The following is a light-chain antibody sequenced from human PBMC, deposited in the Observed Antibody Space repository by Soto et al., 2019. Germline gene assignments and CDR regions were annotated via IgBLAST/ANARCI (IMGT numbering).Light chain of an antibody. Sequence: HSALTQPASVSGSPGQSITISCTGTSSDVGRYNYVSWYQQHPGKAPKLMIYEVRNRPSGVSDRFSGSKSGKTASLTIFGLQAEDDADYYCSSYTTSTTQVFGGGTKLTVL. CDR2: EVR. V-gene: IGLV2-14*01. CDR1: SSDVGRYNY. J-gene: IGLJ2*01. CDR3: SSYTTSTTQV.